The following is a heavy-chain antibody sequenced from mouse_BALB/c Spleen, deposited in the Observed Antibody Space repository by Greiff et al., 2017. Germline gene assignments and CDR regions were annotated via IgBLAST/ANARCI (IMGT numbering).Heavy chain of an antibody. CDR1: GYSIPSDYA. CDR2: ISYSGST. Sequence: EVKLVESGPGLVKPSQSLSLTCTVTGYSIPSDYAWNWIRQFPGNKLEWMGYISYSGSTSYNPSLKSRISITRDTSKNQFFLQLNSVTTEDTATYYCARWDYGSAWFAYWGQGTLVTVSA. J-gene: IGHJ3*01. V-gene: IGHV3-2*02. CDR3: ARWDYGSAWFAY. D-gene: IGHD1-1*01.